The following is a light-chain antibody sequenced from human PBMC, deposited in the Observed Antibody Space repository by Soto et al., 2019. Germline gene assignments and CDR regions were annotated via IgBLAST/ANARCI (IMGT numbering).Light chain of an antibody. CDR1: SSDVGGYNY. Sequence: QSVLTQAPSASGSPGQSVSISCTGTSSDVGGYNYVSWYQQYPGKVPKLMVYEVNKRPSGVPDRFSGSKSGNTASLTVSGLQAEDEADYYCTSYAGGNNVFGTGTKLTVL. V-gene: IGLV2-8*01. CDR3: TSYAGGNNV. CDR2: EVN. J-gene: IGLJ1*01.